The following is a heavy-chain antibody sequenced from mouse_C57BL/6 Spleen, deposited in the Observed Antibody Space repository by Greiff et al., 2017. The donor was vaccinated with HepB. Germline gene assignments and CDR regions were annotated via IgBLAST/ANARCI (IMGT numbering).Heavy chain of an antibody. V-gene: IGHV1-52*01. CDR2: IDPSDSET. J-gene: IGHJ2*01. CDR1: GYTFTSYW. D-gene: IGHD3-2*02. CDR3: ARSRTAQAYFDY. Sequence: QVQLQQPGAELVRPGSSVKLSCKASGYTFTSYWMHWVKQRPIQGLEWIGNIDPSDSETHYNQKFKDKATLTEDKSSSTAYMQLSSLTSEDSAVYYCARSRTAQAYFDYWGQGTTLTVSS.